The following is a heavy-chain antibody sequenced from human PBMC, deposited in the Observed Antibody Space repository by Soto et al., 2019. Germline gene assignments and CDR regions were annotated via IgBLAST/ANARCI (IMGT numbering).Heavy chain of an antibody. Sequence: QVQLVESGGGVVQPGRSLRLSCAASEFTFSNYAMHWVRQAPVKGLELVAVIWYDGSNKFYADSVKGRFTIYRDNSKNTMYLQMNSLRPEDTAVYYCANDRTGMSYEGLDYWGQGTLVTVSS. D-gene: IGHD1-26*01. CDR1: EFTFSNYA. CDR3: ANDRTGMSYEGLDY. V-gene: IGHV3-30*18. J-gene: IGHJ4*02. CDR2: IWYDGSNK.